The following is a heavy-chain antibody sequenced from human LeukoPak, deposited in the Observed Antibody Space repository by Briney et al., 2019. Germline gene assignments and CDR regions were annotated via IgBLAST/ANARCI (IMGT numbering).Heavy chain of an antibody. D-gene: IGHD3-10*01. CDR2: IYSGGST. CDR3: ARAWSDYYGSGSYHFDY. Sequence: GGSLRLSCAASGFTVSSNYMSWVRQAPGKGLEWVSVIYSGGSTYYADSVKGRFTISRDNSKNTLYLQMNSLRAEDTAVYYCARAWSDYYGSGSYHFDYWGQGTLVTVSS. V-gene: IGHV3-53*01. CDR1: GFTVSSNY. J-gene: IGHJ4*02.